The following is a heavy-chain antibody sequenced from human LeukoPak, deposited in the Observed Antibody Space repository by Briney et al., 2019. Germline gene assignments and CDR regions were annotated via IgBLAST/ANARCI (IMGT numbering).Heavy chain of an antibody. V-gene: IGHV3-23*01. CDR2: MSGSGGTT. CDR1: GFTFSTYA. J-gene: IGHJ4*02. CDR3: AKFSFDY. Sequence: GGSLRLSCAASGFTFSTYAMSWVRQAPGKGLEWVTAMSGSGGTTYYADSVKGRFTISRDNSKNTLFLQMNSLRAEDTAVYYCAKFSFDYWGRGTLVTVSS.